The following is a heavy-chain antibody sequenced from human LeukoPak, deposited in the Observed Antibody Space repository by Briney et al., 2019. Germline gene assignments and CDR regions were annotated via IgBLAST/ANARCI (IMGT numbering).Heavy chain of an antibody. CDR3: ARDGRDYYGSGSSDYYFDY. D-gene: IGHD3-10*01. CDR1: GYTFTSYY. CDR2: INPSGGST. V-gene: IGHV1-46*01. J-gene: IGHJ4*02. Sequence: ASVKVSCKASGYTFTSYYMHWVRQAPGQGLEWMGIINPSGGSTSYAQKFQGRVTMTRDTSTSTVYMELSSLRSEDTAVYYCARDGRDYYGSGSSDYYFDYWGQGTLVTVSS.